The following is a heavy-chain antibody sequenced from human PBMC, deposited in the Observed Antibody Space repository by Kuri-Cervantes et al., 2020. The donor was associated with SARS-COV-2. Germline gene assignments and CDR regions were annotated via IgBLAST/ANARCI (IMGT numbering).Heavy chain of an antibody. CDR2: INPSGGST. CDR1: GHTFTSYG. D-gene: IGHD3-22*01. V-gene: IGHV1-46*01. Sequence: ASVKVSCKASGHTFTSYGISWVRQAPGQGLEWMGIINPSGGSTSYAQKFQGRVTMTRDTSTSTVYMELSSLRSGDTAVYYCARAKAHYYDSSGYRKAFDIWGQGTMVTVSS. CDR3: ARAKAHYYDSSGYRKAFDI. J-gene: IGHJ3*02.